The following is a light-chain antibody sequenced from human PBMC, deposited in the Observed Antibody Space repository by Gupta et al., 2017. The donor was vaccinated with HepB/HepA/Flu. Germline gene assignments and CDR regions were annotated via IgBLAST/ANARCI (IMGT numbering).Light chain of an antibody. CDR1: NIGTKN. Sequence: YELTQPLPVSVALGQTARMTCEGNNIGTKNVHWYQQKPGQTPVIIIYRDTNRPSGIPERFSGSNSGNTATLTISRVQVGDEADYYCQVWDSDTGWVFGGGTKLTVL. CDR3: QVWDSDTGWV. J-gene: IGLJ3*02. CDR2: RDT. V-gene: IGLV3-9*01.